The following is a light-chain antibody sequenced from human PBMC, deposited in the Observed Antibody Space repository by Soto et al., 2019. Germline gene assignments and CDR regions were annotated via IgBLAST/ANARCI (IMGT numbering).Light chain of an antibody. Sequence: QSALAQPASVSGSRGQSITISCTGTSSDIGRYDYVSWFQQHPGKVPKLIIYDVSNWPSGVSDRFSGSKSGNTASLTISGLHPEDEADYYCSSFTTSSTFVFGTGTKLIVL. CDR1: SSDIGRYDY. V-gene: IGLV2-14*03. J-gene: IGLJ1*01. CDR2: DVS. CDR3: SSFTTSSTFV.